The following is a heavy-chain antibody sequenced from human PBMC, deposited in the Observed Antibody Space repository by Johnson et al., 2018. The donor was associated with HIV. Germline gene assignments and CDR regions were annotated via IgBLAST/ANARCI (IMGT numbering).Heavy chain of an antibody. Sequence: QVQLVESGGGVVRPGRSLRLSCAASGFTFSNYPMHWVRQAPGTGLEWVAFIQKTGKDKFYAESVKGRFTISRDDSTNTWSVQMNSLKTEDTAVYYCTTDHGSPDAFDIWGQGTMVTVSS. CDR2: IQKTGKDK. D-gene: IGHD1-14*01. V-gene: IGHV3-30*04. J-gene: IGHJ3*02. CDR3: TTDHGSPDAFDI. CDR1: GFTFSNYP.